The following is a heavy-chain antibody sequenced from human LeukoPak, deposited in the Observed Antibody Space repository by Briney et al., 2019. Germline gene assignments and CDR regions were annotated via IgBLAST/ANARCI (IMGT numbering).Heavy chain of an antibody. CDR2: IIPIFGTA. V-gene: IGHV1-69*05. CDR3: ARRPYYYDSSGLHWYFDL. D-gene: IGHD3-22*01. J-gene: IGHJ2*01. CDR1: GYTFTSYD. Sequence: SVKVSCKASGYTFTSYDISWVRQAPGQGLEWMGGIIPIFGTANYAQKFQGRVTITTDESTSTAYMELSSLRSEDTAVYYCARRPYYYDSSGLHWYFDLWGRGTLVTVSS.